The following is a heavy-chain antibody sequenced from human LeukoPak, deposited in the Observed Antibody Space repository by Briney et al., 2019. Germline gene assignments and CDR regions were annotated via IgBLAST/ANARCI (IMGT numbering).Heavy chain of an antibody. CDR2: IVVGSGNT. CDR3: AKLKWSPQYYFDY. CDR1: GFTFTSST. J-gene: IGHJ4*02. D-gene: IGHD1-26*01. V-gene: IGHV1-58*02. Sequence: TSVKVSCKASGFTFTSSTMQWVRQARGQRLEWIGWIVVGSGNTHYAQKFQERVTITRDMSTSTAYMELSSLRSEDTAVYYCAKLKWSPQYYFDYWGQGTPVAVSS.